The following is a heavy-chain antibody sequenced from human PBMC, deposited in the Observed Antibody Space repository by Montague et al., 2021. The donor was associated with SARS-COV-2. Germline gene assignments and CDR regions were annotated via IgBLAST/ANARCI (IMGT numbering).Heavy chain of an antibody. D-gene: IGHD3-10*01. J-gene: IGHJ5*02. V-gene: IGHV4-4*07. Sequence: SETLSLTCSVSGDSITPYGYSIGGYFWSWIRQPAGKGLEWIGRIYATCNFDYNPSLNSPVSMSMDTSKQEFSVGLISVTAADTAVYYCARDAHYYGTGGEKHGGFDPWGQGMLVTVSS. CDR1: GDSITPYGYSIGGYF. CDR3: ARDAHYYGTGGEKHGGFDP. CDR2: IYATCNF.